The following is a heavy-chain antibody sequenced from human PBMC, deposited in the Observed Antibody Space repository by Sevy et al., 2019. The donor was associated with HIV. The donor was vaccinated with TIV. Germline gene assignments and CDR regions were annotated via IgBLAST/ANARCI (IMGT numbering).Heavy chain of an antibody. Sequence: GGSLRLSCILSGVPFSDAWMSWARQAPGKGLEWVGRIISYAAGGRTDYAAPVKDSFTISRDDSNNTVYLQMTSLKTADTAVYYCTWITNVGGGFDRWGQGTLVTVSS. CDR2: IISYAAGGRT. CDR3: TWITNVGGGFDR. CDR1: GVPFSDAW. D-gene: IGHD3-10*01. J-gene: IGHJ4*02. V-gene: IGHV3-15*05.